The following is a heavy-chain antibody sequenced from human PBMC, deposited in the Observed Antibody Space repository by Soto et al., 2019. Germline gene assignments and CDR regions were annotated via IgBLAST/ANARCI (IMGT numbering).Heavy chain of an antibody. D-gene: IGHD3-3*01. CDR1: GFIFSNAW. Sequence: VQLVESGGGVVQPGTSLRLSCKASGFIFSNAWMSWVRQAPGKGLEWVGRIKSKADGGTTNYAAPVKGRFNISRDGSKNTLYLQMNGLKTEDTAVYYCTTGWSSKDYWGQGTLVTVSS. J-gene: IGHJ4*02. V-gene: IGHV3-15*01. CDR2: IKSKADGGTT. CDR3: TTGWSSKDY.